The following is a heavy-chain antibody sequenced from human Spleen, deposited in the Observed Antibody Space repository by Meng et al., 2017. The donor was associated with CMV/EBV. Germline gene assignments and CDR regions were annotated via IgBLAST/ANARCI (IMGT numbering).Heavy chain of an antibody. V-gene: IGHV1-46*01. J-gene: IGHJ4*02. CDR2: INPSGGST. CDR3: ARGPHSCESISCYILDY. CDR1: GYTFINYN. D-gene: IGHD2-2*02. Sequence: ASVKVSCKASGYTFINYNIHWVRQAPGQGLEWMGIINPSGGSTSYAQKFQGRVTMTRDTSTSTVYMELSSLRSDDTAVFYCARGPHSCESISCYILDYWGQGTLVTVSS.